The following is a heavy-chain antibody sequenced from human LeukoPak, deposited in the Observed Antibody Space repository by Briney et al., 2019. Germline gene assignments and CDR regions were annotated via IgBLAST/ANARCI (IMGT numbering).Heavy chain of an antibody. CDR2: IYYSGST. D-gene: IGHD3-10*01. J-gene: IGHJ4*02. Sequence: SETLSLTCTVSGGSISSSSYYWGWIRQPPGKGLEWIGSIYYSGSTYYNPSLKSRVTISVDTSKNQFSLKLSSVTAADTAVYYCARDSGTTDYWGQGTLVTVSS. CDR1: GGSISSSSYY. CDR3: ARDSGTTDY. V-gene: IGHV4-39*07.